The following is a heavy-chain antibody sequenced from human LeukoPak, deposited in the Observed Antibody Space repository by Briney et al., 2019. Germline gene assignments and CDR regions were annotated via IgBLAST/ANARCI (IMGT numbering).Heavy chain of an antibody. Sequence: SETLSLTCTVSSGSIRSGGYYWSWIRQHPGKGLEWIGYIYYSGSTYYNPSLKSRVTISVDTSKNQFSLKLSSVTAADTAVYYCARDLYCRGGSCYSPGMDVWGQGTTVTVSS. V-gene: IGHV4-31*03. CDR1: SGSIRSGGYY. CDR3: ARDLYCRGGSCYSPGMDV. J-gene: IGHJ6*02. D-gene: IGHD2-15*01. CDR2: IYYSGST.